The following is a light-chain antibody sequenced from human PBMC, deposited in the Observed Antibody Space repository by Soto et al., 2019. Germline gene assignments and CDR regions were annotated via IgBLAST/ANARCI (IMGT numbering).Light chain of an antibody. V-gene: IGKV3-11*01. Sequence: EIVLTQSPATLSLSPGARATLSCRASQSVSSYLAWYQQKPGQAPRLLIYDASNRATGIPARFSGRGSGTAFTLTISSLEPEDFALYYCQQRNNWPPITFGQGTRLEIK. J-gene: IGKJ5*01. CDR1: QSVSSY. CDR2: DAS. CDR3: QQRNNWPPIT.